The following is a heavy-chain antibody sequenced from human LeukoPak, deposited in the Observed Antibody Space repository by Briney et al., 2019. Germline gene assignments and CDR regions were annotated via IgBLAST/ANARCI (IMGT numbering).Heavy chain of an antibody. Sequence: PGGSLRLSCAASGFTFSSYAMSWVRQARGKGLEWVSAVSGSAGTTYYADSVKGRFTTSRDNSKNTLYLQMNSLRAEDTALYYCARTPLVRYFDSWGQGTLVTVSS. CDR2: VSGSAGTT. V-gene: IGHV3-23*01. D-gene: IGHD2-2*01. J-gene: IGHJ4*02. CDR3: ARTPLVRYFDS. CDR1: GFTFSSYA.